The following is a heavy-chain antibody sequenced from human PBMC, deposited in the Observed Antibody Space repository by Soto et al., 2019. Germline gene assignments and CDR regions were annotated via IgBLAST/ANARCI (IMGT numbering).Heavy chain of an antibody. D-gene: IGHD5-12*01. CDR1: GFTFSTYG. V-gene: IGHV3-33*01. Sequence: QVQLVESGGGVVQPGRSLRLSCAASGFTFSTYGMQWVRQAPGKGLEWVAVIWYDATNKYYADSVKDRFTISRDNSKNTMYLQMNSLRAEDTAVYYCARGYDQSFDYWGQGILVTVSS. CDR2: IWYDATNK. J-gene: IGHJ4*02. CDR3: ARGYDQSFDY.